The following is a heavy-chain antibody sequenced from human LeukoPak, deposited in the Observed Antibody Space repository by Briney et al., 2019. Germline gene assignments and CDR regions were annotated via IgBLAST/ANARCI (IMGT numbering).Heavy chain of an antibody. CDR2: IYPGDSDT. D-gene: IGHD6-13*01. J-gene: IGHJ4*02. Sequence: GESLKISCKGSGYNFASYWIGWVRQMPGKGLEWMGIIYPGDSDTRYSPSFQGQVTISADKSISTAYLQWSSLKASDTAMYYCARSRFGGGYSSSWYFDYWGQGTLVTVSS. CDR3: ARSRFGGGYSSSWYFDY. CDR1: GYNFASYW. V-gene: IGHV5-51*01.